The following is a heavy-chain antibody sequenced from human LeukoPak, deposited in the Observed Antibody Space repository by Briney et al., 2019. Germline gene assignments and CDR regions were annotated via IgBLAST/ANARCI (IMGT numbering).Heavy chain of an antibody. V-gene: IGHV3-23*01. D-gene: IGHD3-16*02. CDR2: ISPSGGST. CDR1: GFTFSSYA. Sequence: GGSLRLSCAASGFTFSSYAMSWVRQAPGEQLEWVSAISPSGGSTYYADFVKGRLTISTDNSKNTLYLQMNSVGAEHTALYYCAKGRPYYYVWGTYRTGFDYWGQGTLVTVCS. J-gene: IGHJ4*02. CDR3: AKGRPYYYVWGTYRTGFDY.